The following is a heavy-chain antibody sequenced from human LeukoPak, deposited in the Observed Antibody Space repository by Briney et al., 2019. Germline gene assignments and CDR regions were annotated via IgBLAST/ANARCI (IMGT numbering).Heavy chain of an antibody. V-gene: IGHV3-30*18. CDR1: GFTFSSYG. CDR2: ISYDGSNK. D-gene: IGHD2-15*01. Sequence: GGSLRLSCAASGFTFSSYGMHWVRQAPGKGLEWVAVISYDGSNKYYADSVKGRFTISRDNSKNTQYLQMNSLRAEDTAVYYCAKEGRVVAATQSSPDYWGQGTLVTVSS. J-gene: IGHJ4*02. CDR3: AKEGRVVAATQSSPDY.